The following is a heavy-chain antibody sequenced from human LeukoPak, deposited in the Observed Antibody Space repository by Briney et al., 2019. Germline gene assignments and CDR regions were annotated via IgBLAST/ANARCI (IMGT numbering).Heavy chain of an antibody. J-gene: IGHJ4*02. V-gene: IGHV3-48*04. D-gene: IGHD1-1*01. CDR3: ARGFWSFDF. CDR2: ISSSSSTI. CDR1: GFTFSSYS. Sequence: GGSLRLSCAASGFTFSSYSVNWVRQAPGKGLEWVSYISSSSSTIYYADSVKGRFTISRDNAKNSMYLQMNSLRAEDTAVYYCARGFWSFDFWGQGTLVIVSS.